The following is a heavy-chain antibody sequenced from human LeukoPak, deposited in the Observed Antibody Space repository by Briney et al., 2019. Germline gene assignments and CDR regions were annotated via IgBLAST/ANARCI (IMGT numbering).Heavy chain of an antibody. Sequence: SGGSLRLSCGASGFTFSRYWMHWVRQAPGKGLVWVSRINTDGTTISYADSVKGRFTISRDNAKNTLYLQMNSLRAEDTAVYYCARVEGYCSGGTCYGRAFDMWGQGTMVTVSS. CDR3: ARVEGYCSGGTCYGRAFDM. CDR1: GFTFSRYW. V-gene: IGHV3-74*01. J-gene: IGHJ3*02. D-gene: IGHD2-15*01. CDR2: INTDGTTI.